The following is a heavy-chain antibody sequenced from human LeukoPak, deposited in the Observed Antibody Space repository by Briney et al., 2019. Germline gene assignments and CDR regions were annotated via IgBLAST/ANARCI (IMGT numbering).Heavy chain of an antibody. D-gene: IGHD3-10*01. Sequence: GGSLRLSCAASGFTFSSYAMSWVRQAPGKGLEWVSAISGSGGSTYYADSVKGRFTISRDNSKNTLYLQMNSLRAEDTAVYYCATDQSFLWFEELFDDYWGQGTLVTVSS. CDR2: ISGSGGST. J-gene: IGHJ4*02. V-gene: IGHV3-23*01. CDR1: GFTFSSYA. CDR3: ATDQSFLWFEELFDDY.